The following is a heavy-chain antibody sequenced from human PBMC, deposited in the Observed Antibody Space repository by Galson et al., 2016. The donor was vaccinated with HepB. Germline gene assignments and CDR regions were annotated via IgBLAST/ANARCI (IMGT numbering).Heavy chain of an antibody. CDR2: MKSILDGGST. V-gene: IGHV3-15*01. J-gene: IGHJ4*02. Sequence: SLRLSCAASGFTFSHAWMSWVRQAPGKGLEWVGRMKSILDGGSTDSAAPVKGRFTISRDDAKNTVYLQMKRLRVDDTATYYCTPLPTGQQPYYFDLWGQGTLVIVSS. D-gene: IGHD6-13*01. CDR3: TPLPTGQQPYYFDL. CDR1: GFTFSHAW.